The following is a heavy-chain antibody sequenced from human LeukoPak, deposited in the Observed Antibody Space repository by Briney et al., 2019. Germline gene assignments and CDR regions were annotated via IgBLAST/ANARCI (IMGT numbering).Heavy chain of an antibody. CDR2: IYNSGST. CDR1: GGSISSYY. CDR3: ARDLRDSSNRYSPYYYYMDV. J-gene: IGHJ6*03. D-gene: IGHD6-13*01. V-gene: IGHV4-4*07. Sequence: PSETLSLTCTVSGGSISSYYWSWIRQPAGKGLERIGRIYNSGSTNYNPSLKSRVTMSVDTSKNQFSLKLSSVTAADTAVYYCARDLRDSSNRYSPYYYYMDVWGKGTTVTVSS.